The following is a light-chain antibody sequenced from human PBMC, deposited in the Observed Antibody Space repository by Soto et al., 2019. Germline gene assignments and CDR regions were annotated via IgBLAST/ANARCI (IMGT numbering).Light chain of an antibody. CDR2: YNN. J-gene: IGLJ3*02. CDR1: DSDIGSNA. CDR3: ASWDDTLSGPV. Sequence: QSVLAQPPSVSEAPRRRVTISCSGSDSDIGSNAVNWYQQLPGKAPKLLIYYNNVLSSGVSDRFSASKSGTSASLAISGLQSGDEADYYCASWDDTLSGPVFGGGTKLTVL. V-gene: IGLV1-36*01.